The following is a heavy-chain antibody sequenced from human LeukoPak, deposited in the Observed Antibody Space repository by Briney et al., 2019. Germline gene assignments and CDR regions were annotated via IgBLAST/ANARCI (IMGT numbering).Heavy chain of an antibody. Sequence: GESLKISCKGSGYSFTSYWIGWVRQMPGKGLEWMGIIYPGDSDTRYSPSFQGQVTISADKSISTAYLQWSSLKASDTAMYYCARNDRGTYYYDSSGIFDYWGQGTLVTVSS. CDR3: ARNDRGTYYYDSSGIFDY. CDR2: IYPGDSDT. V-gene: IGHV5-51*01. CDR1: GYSFTSYW. J-gene: IGHJ4*02. D-gene: IGHD3-22*01.